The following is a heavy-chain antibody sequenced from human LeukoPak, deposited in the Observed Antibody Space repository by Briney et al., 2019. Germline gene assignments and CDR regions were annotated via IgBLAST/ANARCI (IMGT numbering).Heavy chain of an antibody. CDR3: ARAYYDILTGYYDY. CDR2: ISYDGSNK. D-gene: IGHD3-9*01. V-gene: IGHV3-30-3*01. J-gene: IGHJ4*02. Sequence: PGGSLRLSCAASGFTFSSYAMHWVRQAPGKGLEWVAVISYDGSNKYYADSVKGRFTISRDNSKNTLYLQMNSLRAEDTAVYYCARAYYDILTGYYDYWGQGTLVTVSS. CDR1: GFTFSSYA.